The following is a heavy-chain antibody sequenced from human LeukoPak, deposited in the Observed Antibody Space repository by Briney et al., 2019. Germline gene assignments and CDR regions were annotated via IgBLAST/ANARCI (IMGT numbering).Heavy chain of an antibody. CDR1: GGSISSYY. CDR3: ARHGSIVGVSDAFDI. D-gene: IGHD1-26*01. J-gene: IGHJ3*02. CDR2: IYYSGST. V-gene: IGHV4-59*08. Sequence: SETLSLTCTVSGGSISSYYWSWIRQPPGKGLEWIGYIYYSGSTSYNPSLKSRVTSSLDTSKDKFSLKLCPVIAADTAVYYCARHGSIVGVSDAFDIWGQGTMVTVSS.